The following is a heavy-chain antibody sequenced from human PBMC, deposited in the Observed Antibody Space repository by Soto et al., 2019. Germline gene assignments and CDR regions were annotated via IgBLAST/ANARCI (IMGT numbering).Heavy chain of an antibody. J-gene: IGHJ3*02. CDR3: ARGQVLRFLEWPNHDAFDI. CDR1: GGSFSGYY. V-gene: IGHV4-34*01. Sequence: SETLSLTCAVYGGSFSGYYWSWIRQPPGKGLEWIGEINHSGSTNYNPSLKSRVTISVDTSKNQFSLKLSSVTAADTAVYYCARGQVLRFLEWPNHDAFDIWGQGTMVTVSS. CDR2: INHSGST. D-gene: IGHD3-3*01.